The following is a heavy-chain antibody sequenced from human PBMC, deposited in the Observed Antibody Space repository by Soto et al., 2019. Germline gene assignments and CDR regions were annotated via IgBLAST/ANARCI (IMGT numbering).Heavy chain of an antibody. CDR1: GFTFSSYE. CDR2: ISTTSRTK. D-gene: IGHD1-1*01. V-gene: IGHV3-48*03. Sequence: SGGSLRLSCTASGFTFSSYEMNWVRQAPGKGMEWVSFISTTSRTKYYADSVKGRFTISRDNAQNSLYLQLNSLRAEDTAIYYCARDDTTAFYFDLWGRGTLVTVSS. J-gene: IGHJ2*01. CDR3: ARDDTTAFYFDL.